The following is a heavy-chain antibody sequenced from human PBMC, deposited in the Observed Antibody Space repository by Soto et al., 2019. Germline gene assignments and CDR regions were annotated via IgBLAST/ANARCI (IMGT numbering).Heavy chain of an antibody. D-gene: IGHD6-6*01. J-gene: IGHJ4*02. CDR2: IIPIFGTA. Sequence: QVQLVQSGAEVKKPGSSVKVSCKASGGTFSSYSISWVRQAPGQGLEWMGGIIPIFGTANYAQKFQGRVTVTADESTSTAYMELSSLMSEDTAVYYCAIEYSSSPPYYPIGYWGQGTLVTVSS. V-gene: IGHV1-69*01. CDR1: GGTFSSYS. CDR3: AIEYSSSPPYYPIGY.